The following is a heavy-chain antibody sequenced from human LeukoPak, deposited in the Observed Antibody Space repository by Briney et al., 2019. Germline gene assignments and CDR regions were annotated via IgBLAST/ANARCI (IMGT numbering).Heavy chain of an antibody. CDR1: GFTFSSYG. J-gene: IGHJ6*03. Sequence: GGSLRLSCAASGFTFSSYGMHWVRQAPGKGLEWVAFIQYDGNDKYYADSVKGRFTISRDNAKNSLYLQMNSLRAEDTAVYYCARARHYDSSGYQYYYYYYYMDVWGKGTTVTISS. CDR3: ARARHYDSSGYQYYYYYYYMDV. CDR2: IQYDGNDK. D-gene: IGHD3-22*01. V-gene: IGHV3-30*02.